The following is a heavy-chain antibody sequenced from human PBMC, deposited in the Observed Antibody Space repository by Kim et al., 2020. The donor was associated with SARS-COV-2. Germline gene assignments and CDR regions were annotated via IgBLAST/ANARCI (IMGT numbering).Heavy chain of an antibody. CDR3: AKGALGKCTRTVCYSFDY. Sequence: GGSLRLSCAASGFTFSNYAMSWLRQAPGKRLEWVAAVSGDDTGTYHADSVRGRFAISRDNSKSTLYLQMNSLRADDSAVYYCAKGALGKCTRTVCYSFDYWGQGALVTVSS. J-gene: IGHJ4*02. V-gene: IGHV3-23*01. D-gene: IGHD2-8*01. CDR2: VSGDDTGT. CDR1: GFTFSNYA.